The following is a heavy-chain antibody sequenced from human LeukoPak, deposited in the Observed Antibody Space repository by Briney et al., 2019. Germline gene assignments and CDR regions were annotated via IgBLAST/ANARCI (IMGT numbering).Heavy chain of an antibody. CDR1: GGSFSGYY. J-gene: IGHJ4*02. V-gene: IGHV4-34*01. CDR2: INNSGST. CDR3: AGDNYDMLTGYPYYFDY. Sequence: SETLSLTCAVYGGSFSGYYWSWIRQPPGKGLEWISEINNSGSTNYNPSLKSQVTISVDTSKNQSSLKLSSVTAADTAVYYCAGDNYDMLTGYPYYFDYWGQGTLVTVSS. D-gene: IGHD3-9*01.